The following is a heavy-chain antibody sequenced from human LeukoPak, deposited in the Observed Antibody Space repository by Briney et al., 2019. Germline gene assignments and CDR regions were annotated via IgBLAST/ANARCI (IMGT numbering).Heavy chain of an antibody. CDR1: GFTFSTYG. V-gene: IGHV3-48*03. CDR2: ISHSGSNI. J-gene: IGHJ4*02. CDR3: ARGYSSSWYWTPGY. D-gene: IGHD6-13*01. Sequence: PGGSLRLSCAASGFTFSTYGMNWVRQAPGKGLEWVSYISHSGSNIYYADSVKGRFTISRDNAKKSLYLQMSSLRAEDTGVYYCARGYSSSWYWTPGYWGQGTLVTVSS.